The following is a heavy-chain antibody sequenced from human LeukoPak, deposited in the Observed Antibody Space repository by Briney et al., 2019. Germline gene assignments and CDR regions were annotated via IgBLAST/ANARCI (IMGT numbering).Heavy chain of an antibody. Sequence: ASVKVSCKASGYTFTSYDTNWVRQATGQGLEWMGWMNPNSGNTGYAQKFQGRVTLTRNTSISTAYMELSSLRSEDTAVYYCARSLISGRGGYYFDYWGQGTLVTVSS. CDR1: GYTFTSYD. D-gene: IGHD1-26*01. V-gene: IGHV1-8*01. CDR3: ARSLISGRGGYYFDY. CDR2: MNPNSGNT. J-gene: IGHJ4*02.